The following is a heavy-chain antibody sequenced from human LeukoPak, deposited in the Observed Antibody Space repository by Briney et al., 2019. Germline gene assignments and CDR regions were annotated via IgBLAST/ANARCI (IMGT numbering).Heavy chain of an antibody. CDR3: ANMGFPRGATLGGGFDY. V-gene: IGHV3-23*01. Sequence: GGSLRLSCAASGFTFSSYAMSWVRQAPGKGLEWVSAISGSGGSTYYADSVKGRFTISRDNSKNTLYLQTNSLRAEDSAVYYCANMGFPRGATLGGGFDYWGQGTLVTVSS. J-gene: IGHJ4*02. CDR2: ISGSGGST. D-gene: IGHD1-26*01. CDR1: GFTFSSYA.